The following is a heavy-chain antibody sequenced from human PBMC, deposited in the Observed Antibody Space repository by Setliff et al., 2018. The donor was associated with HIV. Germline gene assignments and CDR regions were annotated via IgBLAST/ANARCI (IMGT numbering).Heavy chain of an antibody. J-gene: IGHJ6*02. CDR2: INHSGST. Sequence: SETLSLTCAVYGGSFSGYYWSWIRQPPGKGLEWIGEINHSGSTNYNPSLKSRVTISVDTSKNQFSLKLSSVTAAGTAVYYCAGGYIQLWSNIYYYGMDVWGQGTTVTVSS. V-gene: IGHV4-34*01. CDR1: GGSFSGYY. CDR3: AGGYIQLWSNIYYYGMDV. D-gene: IGHD5-18*01.